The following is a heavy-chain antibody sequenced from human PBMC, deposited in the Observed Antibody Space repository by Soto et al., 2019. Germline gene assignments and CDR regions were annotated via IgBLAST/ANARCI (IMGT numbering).Heavy chain of an antibody. CDR1: GFNFSSYA. Sequence: GGSLRLSCAASGFNFSSYAMSWVRQAPGKGLEWVSAISGSGGSTYYADSVKGRFTISRDNSKNTLYLQMNSLRAEDTAVYYCAKAAVVPAAPQYYFDYWGQGTLVTVSS. CDR2: ISGSGGST. D-gene: IGHD2-2*01. J-gene: IGHJ4*02. CDR3: AKAAVVPAAPQYYFDY. V-gene: IGHV3-23*01.